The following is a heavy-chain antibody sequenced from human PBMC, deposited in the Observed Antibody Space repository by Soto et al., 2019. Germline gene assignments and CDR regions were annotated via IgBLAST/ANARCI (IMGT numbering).Heavy chain of an antibody. V-gene: IGHV4-39*01. J-gene: IGHJ4*02. CDR2: VYYDEST. CDR1: GVSLNSGHYY. CDR3: GKVLIGATRHADVDS. Sequence: QVQLQESGPGLLEPLETLSLTCSVSGVSLNSGHYYWVWVRQSPGKGLAWIASVYYDESTYYNTSLKSRVTISIDKPRNKFSLTLKSVTAADTAVYYCGKVLIGATRHADVDSWGQGARVTVSS. D-gene: IGHD2-15*01.